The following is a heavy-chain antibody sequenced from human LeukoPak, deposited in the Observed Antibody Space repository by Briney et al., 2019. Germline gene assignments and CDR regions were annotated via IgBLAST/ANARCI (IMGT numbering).Heavy chain of an antibody. CDR3: ARGLWCSGGSCYADGDY. J-gene: IGHJ4*02. CDR1: GGSFSGYY. Sequence: SETLSLTCAAYGGSFSGYYWSWIRQPPGKGLEWIGEIDHSGSTNYNPSLKSRVTISVDTSKNQFSLKLSSVTAADTAVYYCARGLWCSGGSCYADGDYWGQGTLVTVSS. CDR2: IDHSGST. D-gene: IGHD2-15*01. V-gene: IGHV4-34*01.